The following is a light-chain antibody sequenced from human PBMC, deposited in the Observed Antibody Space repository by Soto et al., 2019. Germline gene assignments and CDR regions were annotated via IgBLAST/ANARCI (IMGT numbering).Light chain of an antibody. CDR2: KAS. CDR1: QSISAW. Sequence: DIQMTQSPSTLSASVGDSVSINCRASQSISAWLAWYQQKPGKAPRLLIYKASTLEIGVPSRFSGSGSGTEFTLTISSLQPDDVAIYYCQQYNDYSWTFGQGTK. J-gene: IGKJ1*01. V-gene: IGKV1-5*03. CDR3: QQYNDYSWT.